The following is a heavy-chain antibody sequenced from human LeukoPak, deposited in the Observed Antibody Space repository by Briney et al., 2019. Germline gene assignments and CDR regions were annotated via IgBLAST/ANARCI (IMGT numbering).Heavy chain of an antibody. CDR2: FDPEDGET. D-gene: IGHD3-22*01. CDR1: GYTLTELS. J-gene: IGHJ3*02. V-gene: IGHV1-24*01. CDR3: ATDYYDSMGGDAFDI. Sequence: ASVKVSCKVSGYTLTELSMHWVRQAPGKGLEWMGGFDPEDGETIYAQKFQGRVTMTEDTSTDTAYMELSSLRSEDTAVYYCATDYYDSMGGDAFDIWGQGTMVTVSS.